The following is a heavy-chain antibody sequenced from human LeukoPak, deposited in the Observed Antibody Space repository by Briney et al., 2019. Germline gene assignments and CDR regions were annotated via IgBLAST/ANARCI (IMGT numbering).Heavy chain of an antibody. CDR1: GGAISSGGYS. CDR3: ARGSLDSSGYHAFDI. D-gene: IGHD3-22*01. V-gene: IGHV4-30-2*01. J-gene: IGHJ3*02. Sequence: PSQTPSLTCAVSGGAISSGGYSWSWVRQPPGKGLEWIGYIYHSGSTYYNPSLKSRVTISVDRSKNQFSLKLSSVTAADTAVYYCARGSLDSSGYHAFDIWGQGTMVTVSS. CDR2: IYHSGST.